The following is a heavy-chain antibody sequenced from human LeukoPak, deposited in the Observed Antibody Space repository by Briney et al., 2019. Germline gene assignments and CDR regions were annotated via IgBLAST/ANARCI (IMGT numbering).Heavy chain of an antibody. CDR3: AQVVPAAILDY. Sequence: GRSLRLSCAAARFTFSIYAMHWVRQAPGKGLEWVAVISYDGSVKFYADSVKGRFTISRDNSKNTLYLQMNSLRAEDTAVYYCAQVVPAAILDYWGQGTLVTVSS. J-gene: IGHJ4*02. CDR2: ISYDGSVK. D-gene: IGHD2-2*02. CDR1: RFTFSIYA. V-gene: IGHV3-30-3*02.